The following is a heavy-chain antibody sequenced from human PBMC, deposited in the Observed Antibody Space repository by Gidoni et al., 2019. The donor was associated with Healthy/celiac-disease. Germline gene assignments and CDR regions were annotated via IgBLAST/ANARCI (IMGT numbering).Heavy chain of an antibody. D-gene: IGHD4-17*01. CDR1: GGSVSSGSYY. Sequence: QVQLQESGPGLVKPSETLSLTCTVSGGSVSSGSYYWSWIRQPPGKGLEWIGYIYYSGSTNYNPSLKSRVTISVDTSKNQFSLKLSSVTAADTAVYYCARGSTVTTHGDYWGQGTLVTVSS. CDR2: IYYSGST. J-gene: IGHJ4*02. V-gene: IGHV4-61*01. CDR3: ARGSTVTTHGDY.